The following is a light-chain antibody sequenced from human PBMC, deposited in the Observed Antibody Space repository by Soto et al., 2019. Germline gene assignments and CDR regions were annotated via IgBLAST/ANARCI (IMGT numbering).Light chain of an antibody. CDR3: QQYNNWPMYT. V-gene: IGKV3D-15*01. CDR2: GAS. J-gene: IGKJ5*01. CDR1: QSVSNN. Sequence: EIVMTQSPATLSVSPGERATLSFRAIQSVSNNYLAWYQQKPGQAPRLLIYGASNRATGIPDRFSGSGSGTDFTLTISSLQSEDFAIYYCQQYNNWPMYTFGQGTRLEIK.